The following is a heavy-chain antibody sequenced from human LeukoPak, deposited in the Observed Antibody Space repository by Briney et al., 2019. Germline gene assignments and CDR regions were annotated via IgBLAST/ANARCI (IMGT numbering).Heavy chain of an antibody. V-gene: IGHV3-7*02. CDR2: IKQDGSEE. CDR3: ARGGSICFDS. Sequence: GGSLRLSCAASGFTFSSWMSWVRQAPGRGLEWVANIKQDGSEEVCVGSVKGRFTISRDNAKNSLYLQMNNLRDEDTAVYYCARGGSICFDSWGQGTLVTVPP. CDR1: GFTFSSW. D-gene: IGHD6-13*01. J-gene: IGHJ4*02.